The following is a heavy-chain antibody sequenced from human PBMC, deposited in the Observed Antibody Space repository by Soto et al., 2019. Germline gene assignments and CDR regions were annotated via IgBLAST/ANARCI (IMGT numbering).Heavy chain of an antibody. D-gene: IGHD6-13*01. CDR1: GGTFSVYY. Sequence: SDTMYLTCAAYGGTFSVYYWSWICQTKGKGLEWIGEINHSGSTNYNPSLKSRVTISVDTSKNQFSLKLSSVAAADTAVYYCARAPRIAAAANWFDPWGRGTLVTVSS. CDR3: ARAPRIAAAANWFDP. J-gene: IGHJ5*02. CDR2: INHSGST. V-gene: IGHV4-34*01.